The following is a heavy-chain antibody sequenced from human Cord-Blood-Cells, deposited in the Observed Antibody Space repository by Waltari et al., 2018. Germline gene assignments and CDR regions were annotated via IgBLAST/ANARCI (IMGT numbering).Heavy chain of an antibody. CDR1: GYTFTGYY. CDR2: INPNSGGK. CDR3: ARDLALDAFDI. Sequence: QVQLVQSGAEVKKPGASVKVSCKASGYTFTGYYMHWVRQAPGQGLEWMGWINPNSGGKNYAQKFQGRVTMTRDTSISTAYMELSRLRSDDTAVYYCARDLALDAFDIWGQGTMVTVSS. J-gene: IGHJ3*02. V-gene: IGHV1-2*02.